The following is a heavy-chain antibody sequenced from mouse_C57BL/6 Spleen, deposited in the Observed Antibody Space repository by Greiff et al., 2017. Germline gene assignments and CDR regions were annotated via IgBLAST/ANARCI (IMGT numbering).Heavy chain of an antibody. CDR1: GFTFTDYY. Sequence: EVMLVESGGGLVQPGGSLSLSCAASGFTFTDYYMSWFRQPPGKALEWLGFIRNKANGYTTEYSASVKGRFTISPYNSQSILYLQMNAPRAEDSATYYCVRYDEYDGGNYYAMCYCGQGTSVTASS. J-gene: IGHJ4*01. D-gene: IGHD2-4*01. CDR3: VRYDEYDGGNYYAMCY. V-gene: IGHV7-3*01. CDR2: IRNKANGYTT.